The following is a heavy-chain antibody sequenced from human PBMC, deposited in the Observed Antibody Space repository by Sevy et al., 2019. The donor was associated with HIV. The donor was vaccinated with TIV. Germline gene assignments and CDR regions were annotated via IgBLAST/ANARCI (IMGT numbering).Heavy chain of an antibody. Sequence: KQSQTLSLTCAISGDSVSNSAAWSWTRQSPSRGLEWLGRTYDRSKWYNDYAVSVKSRMTINTDISKNQFSLLLNSVTPVGTAVYYCAKTGYYEVSKGYSWFDPWGQGTLVTVSS. D-gene: IGHD3-22*01. CDR3: AKTGYYEVSKGYSWFDP. CDR2: TYDRSKWYN. J-gene: IGHJ5*02. V-gene: IGHV6-1*01. CDR1: GDSVSNSAA.